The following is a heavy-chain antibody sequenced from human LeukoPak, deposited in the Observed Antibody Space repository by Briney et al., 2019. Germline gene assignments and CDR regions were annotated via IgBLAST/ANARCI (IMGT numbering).Heavy chain of an antibody. CDR2: ISDSGDGT. V-gene: IGHV3-23*01. D-gene: IGHD6-19*01. CDR3: AKDKAPGGWHTPSDF. Sequence: PGGSLRLSCAASGFTFRTYAISWVRQAPGKGLEWVSGISDSGDGTYYAESVKGRFTISRDNSKNTVFLQMNSLRADDTAKYYCAKDKAPGGWHTPSDFWGQGNLVTVSS. CDR1: GFTFRTYA. J-gene: IGHJ4*02.